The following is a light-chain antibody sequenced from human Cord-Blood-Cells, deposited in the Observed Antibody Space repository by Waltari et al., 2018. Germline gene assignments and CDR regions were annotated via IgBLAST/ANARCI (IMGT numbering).Light chain of an antibody. CDR2: DYN. V-gene: IGLV1-51*01. Sequence: QSVLTQPPSVSAAPGQKVTISCPGSPSNIGNNYVSWYQQPPGTAPKLLIYDYNKRPSGIPDRFSGSKSGTSATLGITGLQTGDEADYYCGTWDSSLSAYVFGTGTKVTVL. J-gene: IGLJ1*01. CDR3: GTWDSSLSAYV. CDR1: PSNIGNNY.